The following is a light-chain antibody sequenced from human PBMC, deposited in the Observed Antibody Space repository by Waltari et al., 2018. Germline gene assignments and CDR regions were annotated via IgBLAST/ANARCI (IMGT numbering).Light chain of an antibody. CDR2: AAS. CDR3: QNHERLPAM. Sequence: EVVLTQFQGPLSLSPGERATLSCRASQSISRYLAWYQQRPGQAPRLLIYAASSRATGIPDRFSGSGSGTDFSLTISRLEPEDFAVYYCQNHERLPAMFGQGTKVEIK. V-gene: IGKV3-20*01. CDR1: QSISRY. J-gene: IGKJ1*01.